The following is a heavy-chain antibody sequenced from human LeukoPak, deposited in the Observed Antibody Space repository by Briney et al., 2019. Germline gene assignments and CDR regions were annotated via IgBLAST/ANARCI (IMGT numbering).Heavy chain of an antibody. D-gene: IGHD2-8*01. CDR3: ARDHNGQDAFDF. CDR2: TYYRSKCSN. Sequence: SQTLSLPCAISGHSVYSNNDPWNWMRQSPSRGLERLRRTYYRSKCSNAYAVSVKRRTPIKPDTSKNQFALQLSSVTPEDMAVYYCARDHNGQDAFDFWGLGTMVTVSS. V-gene: IGHV6-1*01. CDR1: GHSVYSNNDP. J-gene: IGHJ3*01.